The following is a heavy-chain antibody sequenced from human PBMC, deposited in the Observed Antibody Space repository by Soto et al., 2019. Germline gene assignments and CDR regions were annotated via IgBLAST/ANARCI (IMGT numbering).Heavy chain of an antibody. Sequence: SGPTLVNPTETLTLTCSVSGLSLTDTRMVVSWIRQAPGKALEWLAHIISNDDKSYSTSLKSRLTISKDTSKSQVVLRMTNMDPVDTGRYYCARALFYSDSDGYYFEFDYWGPGTLVTVSS. CDR1: GLSLTDTRMV. V-gene: IGHV2-26*01. CDR2: IISNDDK. D-gene: IGHD3-22*01. J-gene: IGHJ4*02. CDR3: ARALFYSDSDGYYFEFDY.